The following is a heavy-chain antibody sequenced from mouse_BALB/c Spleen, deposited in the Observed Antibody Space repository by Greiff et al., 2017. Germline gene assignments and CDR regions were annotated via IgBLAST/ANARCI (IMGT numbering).Heavy chain of an antibody. J-gene: IGHJ2*01. D-gene: IGHD2-4*01. CDR3: ARGYDYDGGVDY. V-gene: IGHV5-9-4*01. CDR1: GFTFSSYA. Sequence: EVQLVESGGGLVKPGGSLKLSCAASGFTFSSYAMSWVRQSPEKRLEWVAEISSGGSYTYYPDTVTGRFTISRDNAKNTLYLEMSSLRSEDTAMYYCARGYDYDGGVDYWGQGTTLTVSS. CDR2: ISSGGSYT.